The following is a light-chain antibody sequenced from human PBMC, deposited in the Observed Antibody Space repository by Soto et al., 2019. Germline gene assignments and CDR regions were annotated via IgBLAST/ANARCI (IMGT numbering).Light chain of an antibody. Sequence: QSALTQPASVSGSPGQSITISCIGTNSDIGGYNYVSWYQQHPGRAPKLMIYEVSNRPSGVSTRFSGSKSGNTASLTISGLGAEDEADYYCSSFTSRSTWVFGGGTKLTVL. CDR1: NSDIGGYNY. V-gene: IGLV2-14*01. CDR3: SSFTSRSTWV. CDR2: EVS. J-gene: IGLJ3*02.